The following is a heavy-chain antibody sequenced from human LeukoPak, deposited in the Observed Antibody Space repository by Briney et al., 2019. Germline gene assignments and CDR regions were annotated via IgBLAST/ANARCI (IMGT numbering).Heavy chain of an antibody. Sequence: SETLSLTCTVSGGSISSYYWSWIRQPPGKGLEWIGYIYYSGSTNYNPSLKSRVTISVDTSKNQFSLKLSSVTAADTAVYYCARDLSPGAVAGDYYYYYGMDVWGQGTTVTVSS. J-gene: IGHJ6*02. V-gene: IGHV4-59*01. D-gene: IGHD6-19*01. CDR2: IYYSGST. CDR3: ARDLSPGAVAGDYYYYYGMDV. CDR1: GGSISSYY.